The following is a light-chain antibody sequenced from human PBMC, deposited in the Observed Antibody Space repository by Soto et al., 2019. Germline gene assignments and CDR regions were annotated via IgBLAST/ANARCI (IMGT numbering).Light chain of an antibody. V-gene: IGLV2-23*01. CDR3: CSYAGSSTYV. J-gene: IGLJ1*01. CDR1: SSDVGSYNL. Sequence: QSVLTQPASVSASPGHSLTISCPRTSSDVGSYNLVSWYQQHPGKAPKLMIYEGSKRPSGVSNRFSGSKSGNTASLTISGLQAEDEADYYCCSYAGSSTYVFGTGTKVTVL. CDR2: EGS.